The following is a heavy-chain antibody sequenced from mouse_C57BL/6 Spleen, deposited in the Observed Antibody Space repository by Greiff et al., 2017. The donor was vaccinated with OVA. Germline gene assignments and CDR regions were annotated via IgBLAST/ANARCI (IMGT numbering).Heavy chain of an antibody. D-gene: IGHD2-4*01. J-gene: IGHJ1*03. CDR2: INPSSGYT. V-gene: IGHV1-7*01. Sequence: VKLVESGAELAKPGASVKLSCKASGYTFTSYWMHWVKQRPGQGLEWIGYINPSSGYTKYNQKFKDKATLTADKSSSTAYMQLSSLTYEDSAVYYCARSNYDYDGYFDVWGTGTTVTVSS. CDR1: GYTFTSYW. CDR3: ARSNYDYDGYFDV.